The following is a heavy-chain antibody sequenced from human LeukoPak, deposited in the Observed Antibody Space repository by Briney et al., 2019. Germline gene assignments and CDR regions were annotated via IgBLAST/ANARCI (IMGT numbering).Heavy chain of an antibody. D-gene: IGHD3-10*01. CDR1: GVSFSGYY. J-gene: IGHJ4*02. Sequence: PSETLSLTCAVYGVSFSGYYWSWVRQPPGKGLEWIGEINHSGTANYNPSLKSRVTISLDTSKNQLSLKLRSATAADTVVYYCATNPSGHYWGQGTLVIVSP. V-gene: IGHV4-34*01. CDR3: ATNPSGHY. CDR2: INHSGTA.